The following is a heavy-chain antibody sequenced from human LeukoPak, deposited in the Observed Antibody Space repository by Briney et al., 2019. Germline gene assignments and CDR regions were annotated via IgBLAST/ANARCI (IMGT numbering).Heavy chain of an antibody. D-gene: IGHD6-19*01. Sequence: PGGSLRLSCAASGFTFSSYGMHWVRQAPGKGLEWVAVISYDGSNKYYADSVKGRFTISRDNSKNTLYLQMNSLRAEDTAVYYCATDSGWLQEPTYYFDYWGQGTLVTVSS. J-gene: IGHJ4*02. V-gene: IGHV3-30*03. CDR3: ATDSGWLQEPTYYFDY. CDR2: ISYDGSNK. CDR1: GFTFSSYG.